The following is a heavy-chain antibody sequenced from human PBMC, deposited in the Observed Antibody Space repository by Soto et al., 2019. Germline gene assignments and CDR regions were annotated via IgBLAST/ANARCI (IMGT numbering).Heavy chain of an antibody. CDR2: INHSGST. J-gene: IGHJ5*02. Sequence: ETLSLTCAVYGWSFSGYYWSWIRQPPGKGLEWIGEINHSGSTNYNPSLKSRVTISVDTSKNQFSLKLSSVTAADTAAYYCARVKLEWYRYQRGFDPWGKGTPVTVSS. D-gene: IGHD3-3*01. CDR3: ARVKLEWYRYQRGFDP. V-gene: IGHV4-34*01. CDR1: GWSFSGYY.